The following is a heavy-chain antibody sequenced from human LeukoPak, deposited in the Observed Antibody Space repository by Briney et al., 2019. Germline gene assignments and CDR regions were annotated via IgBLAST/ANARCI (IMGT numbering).Heavy chain of an antibody. CDR2: IYSGGGNT. CDR1: GYTFTGYY. J-gene: IGHJ2*01. V-gene: IGHV1-46*04. CDR3: VVILVPGGVWHFDL. Sequence: ASVKVSCKASGYTFTGYYMHWVRQAPGQGLEWVAIIYSGGGNTKYYAESLKDRFTISRDDSKDTVYLQMNSLRVEDTAVYYCVVILVPGGVWHFDLWGRGTLVTVSS. D-gene: IGHD2-2*01.